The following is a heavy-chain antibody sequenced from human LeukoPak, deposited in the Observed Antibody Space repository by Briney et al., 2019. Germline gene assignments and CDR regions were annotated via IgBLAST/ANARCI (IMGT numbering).Heavy chain of an antibody. V-gene: IGHV3-64D*06. CDR3: VNGDQSSWYRTLLY. Sequence: GGSLRLSCSAAGFTFSTYAMHWVRQAPGKGLEYVSAISSNGGSTYYADSVKGRFTISRDNSKNTLYLQMSSLRAEDTAMYYCVNGDQSSWYRTLLYWGQGTLVTVSS. CDR1: GFTFSTYA. D-gene: IGHD6-13*01. CDR2: ISSNGGST. J-gene: IGHJ4*02.